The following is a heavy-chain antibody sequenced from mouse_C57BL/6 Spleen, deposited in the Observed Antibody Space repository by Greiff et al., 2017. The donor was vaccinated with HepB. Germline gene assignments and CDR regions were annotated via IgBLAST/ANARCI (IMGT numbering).Heavy chain of an antibody. D-gene: IGHD2-5*01. CDR2: IHPNSGST. CDR3: ARARAYYSNYYFDY. CDR1: GYTFTSYW. V-gene: IGHV1-64*01. J-gene: IGHJ2*01. Sequence: QVQLQQPGAELVKPGASVKLSCKASGYTFTSYWMHWVKQRPGQGLEWIGMIHPNSGSTNYNEKFKSKATLTVDKSSSTAYMQLSSLTSEDSAVYYCARARAYYSNYYFDYWGQGTTLTVSS.